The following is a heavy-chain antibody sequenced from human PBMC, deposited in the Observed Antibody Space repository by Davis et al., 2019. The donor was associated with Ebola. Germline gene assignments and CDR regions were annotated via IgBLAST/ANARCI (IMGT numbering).Heavy chain of an antibody. D-gene: IGHD2-15*01. CDR2: IKEDGSKA. V-gene: IGHV3-7*03. J-gene: IGHJ1*01. CDR1: GFTFSTYW. Sequence: PGGSLRLSCAASGFTFSTYWMSWFRQAPGKGLECVAHIKEDGSKAFYVDSVKGRFTISRDNAKSSLYLQMNSLRAEDTAVFYCVRGGSATAYWGQGTPVTVSS. CDR3: VRGGSATAY.